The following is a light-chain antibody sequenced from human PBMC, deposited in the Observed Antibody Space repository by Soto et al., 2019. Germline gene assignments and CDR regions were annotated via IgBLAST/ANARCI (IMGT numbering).Light chain of an antibody. CDR1: QTIDNT. CDR2: DAS. J-gene: IGKJ1*01. Sequence: IVMTQSPATLSLSPGERATLSCRASQTIDNTLAWYQRPPGQDHRLLSDDASTRATGVPARFSGSGSGTDFTLTSSSLEPEDFAVYYCQQRSNWSWTFGQGTKVDNK. CDR3: QQRSNWSWT. V-gene: IGKV3-11*01.